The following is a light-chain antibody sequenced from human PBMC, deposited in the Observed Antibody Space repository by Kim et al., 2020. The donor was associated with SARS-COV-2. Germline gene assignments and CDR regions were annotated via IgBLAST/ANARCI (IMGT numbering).Light chain of an antibody. CDR3: SSYTSSSTLV. Sequence: QSVTIPCTGPSSYVGSYNRVSWYHQPPGTAPKLMIYEVSNRPSGVPDRFSGSKSGNTASLTISGLQAEDEADYYCSSYTSSSTLVFGGGTQLTVL. CDR2: EVS. CDR1: SSYVGSYNR. J-gene: IGLJ2*01. V-gene: IGLV2-18*02.